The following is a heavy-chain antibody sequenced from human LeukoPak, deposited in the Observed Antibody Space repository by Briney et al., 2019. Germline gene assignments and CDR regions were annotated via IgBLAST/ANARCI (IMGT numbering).Heavy chain of an antibody. CDR2: IIPIFGTA. CDR1: GGTFSSYA. Sequence: AASVKVSCKASGGTFSSYAISWVRQAPGQGLEWMGGIIPIFGTANYAQKFQGRVTITADESTSTAYMELSSLRAEDTAVYYCARGYCSSTSCYGYYYYGMDVWSQGTTVTVSS. CDR3: ARGYCSSTSCYGYYYYGMDV. D-gene: IGHD2-2*01. V-gene: IGHV1-69*13. J-gene: IGHJ6*02.